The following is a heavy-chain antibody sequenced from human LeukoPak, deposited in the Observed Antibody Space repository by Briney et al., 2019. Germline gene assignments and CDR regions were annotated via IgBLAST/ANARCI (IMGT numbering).Heavy chain of an antibody. J-gene: IGHJ4*02. D-gene: IGHD6-13*01. CDR1: GGSNSSCY. CDR2: IHYSGCN. CDR3: ARAGSSSWYGGYYFDY. Sequence: SETLSLTCTVSGGSNSSCYRRWIRQPPGKGLEWMGYIHYSGCNNHNPSLKSRVTISVDTSKSQFSLQLNSVTPEDTAVYYCARAGSSSWYGGYYFDYWGQGTLVTVSS. V-gene: IGHV4-59*12.